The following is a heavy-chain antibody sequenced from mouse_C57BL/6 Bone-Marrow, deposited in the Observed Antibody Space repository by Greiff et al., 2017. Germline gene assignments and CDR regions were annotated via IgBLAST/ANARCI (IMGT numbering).Heavy chain of an antibody. Sequence: VQLQQSGAELVRPGASVKLSCTASGFNIKDAYMHWVKQRPEQGLEWIGWIDPENGAPAYASKLQGKATITADTSSNTSYLQLCSLTSDDTAVYYCTSYFYGSSYFDYWGQGTTLTVSS. CDR1: GFNIKDAY. V-gene: IGHV14-4*01. D-gene: IGHD1-1*01. J-gene: IGHJ2*01. CDR3: TSYFYGSSYFDY. CDR2: IDPENGAP.